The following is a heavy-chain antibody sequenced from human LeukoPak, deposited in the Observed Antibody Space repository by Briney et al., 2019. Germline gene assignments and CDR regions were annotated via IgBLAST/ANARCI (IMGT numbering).Heavy chain of an antibody. D-gene: IGHD3-22*01. CDR1: GFTFSSYS. CDR2: ISSSSSYI. CDR3: ARDRETSAQDYYDSSGYFDY. Sequence: GGSLRLSCAASGFTFSSYSMNWVRQAPGKGLEWVSSISSSSSYIYYADSVKGRFTISRDNAKNSLYLQMNSLRAEDTAVYYCARDRETSAQDYYDSSGYFDYWGQGTLVTVSS. J-gene: IGHJ4*02. V-gene: IGHV3-21*01.